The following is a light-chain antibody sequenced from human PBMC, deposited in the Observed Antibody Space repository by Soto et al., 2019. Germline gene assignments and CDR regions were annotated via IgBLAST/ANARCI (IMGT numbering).Light chain of an antibody. J-gene: IGKJ2*01. CDR3: HQYGNSPYT. V-gene: IGKV3-20*01. CDR2: GTS. Sequence: EIVLTQSPGTLSLSPGERATLSCRASQSVSSSYLTWNQQKPGQAPRLLIYGTSSRATGIPDRFSGSGSGADLTLTISRLELDDFALYYGHQYGNSPYTFGQGTKLEIK. CDR1: QSVSSSY.